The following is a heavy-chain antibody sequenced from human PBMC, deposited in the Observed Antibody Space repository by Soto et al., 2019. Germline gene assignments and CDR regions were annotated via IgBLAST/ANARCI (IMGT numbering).Heavy chain of an antibody. V-gene: IGHV3-30*18. D-gene: IGHD4-17*01. CDR2: ISYDGSNK. Sequence: PGGSLRLSCAASGFTFSSYGMHWVRQAPGKGLEWVAVISYDGSNKYYADSVKGRFTISRDNSKNTLYLQMNSLRAEDTAVYYCAKDNYGDYVYSFDYWGQGTLVTVSS. CDR3: AKDNYGDYVYSFDY. J-gene: IGHJ4*01. CDR1: GFTFSSYG.